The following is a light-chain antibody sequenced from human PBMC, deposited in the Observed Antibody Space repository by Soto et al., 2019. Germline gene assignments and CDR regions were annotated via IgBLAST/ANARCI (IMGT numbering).Light chain of an antibody. CDR3: QSYDSSRSAYV. J-gene: IGLJ1*01. Sequence: QSVLTQPPSVSGAPGQRVTISCTGSSSNIGAGYDVHWYQQLPGTAPKLLIYGDSNRPSGVPDRFSGSKSGTSASLAITGRQAEDDADYYCQSYDSSRSAYVFGTGTKLTVL. V-gene: IGLV1-40*01. CDR1: SSNIGAGYD. CDR2: GDS.